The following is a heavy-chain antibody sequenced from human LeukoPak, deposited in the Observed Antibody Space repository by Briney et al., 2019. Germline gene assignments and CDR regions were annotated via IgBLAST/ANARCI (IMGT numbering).Heavy chain of an antibody. Sequence: SGPALVKPTQTLTLTCTFSGFSLSTSKMCVSWIRQPPGKALEWLARIDWDDDKYYSTSLKTRLTISKDTSKNQVVLTMTNMDTVDTASYYCARSQSLSGGYYYWGQGTLVTVSS. CDR3: ARSQSLSGGYYY. V-gene: IGHV2-70*11. D-gene: IGHD6-13*01. CDR2: IDWDDDK. J-gene: IGHJ4*02. CDR1: GFSLSTSKMC.